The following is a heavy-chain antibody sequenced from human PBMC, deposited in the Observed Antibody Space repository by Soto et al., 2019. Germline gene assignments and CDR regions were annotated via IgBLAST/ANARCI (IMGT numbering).Heavy chain of an antibody. CDR1: GFTFGAYS. V-gene: IGHV3-7*04. CDR3: ARGGGHNLEY. D-gene: IGHD1-1*01. J-gene: IGHJ4*02. Sequence: EVQLAESGGTLVQPGGSLRLSCAVSGFTFGAYSMSWVRQAPGKGLEWVAILNNDGSQTNYVDSVRGRFSISRDNTKNSLYLQMNSLRVEDTAVYFCARGGGHNLEYWGQGALVTVSS. CDR2: LNNDGSQT.